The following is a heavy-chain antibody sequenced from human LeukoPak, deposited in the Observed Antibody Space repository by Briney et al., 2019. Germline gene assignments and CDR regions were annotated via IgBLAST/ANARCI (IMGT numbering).Heavy chain of an antibody. Sequence: GGSLRLSCAASGFTFSSYWMHWVRQAPGKGLVWVSRISSDGSSTSYADSVKGRFTISRDNAKNTLYLQMNSLRAEDTAVYYCARGRLRGSSWYSYPEDYWGQGTLVTVSS. CDR3: ARGRLRGSSWYSYPEDY. CDR1: GFTFSSYW. D-gene: IGHD6-13*01. CDR2: ISSDGSST. V-gene: IGHV3-74*01. J-gene: IGHJ4*02.